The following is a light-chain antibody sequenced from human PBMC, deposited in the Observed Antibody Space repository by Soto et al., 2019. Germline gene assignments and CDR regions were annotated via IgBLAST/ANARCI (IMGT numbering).Light chain of an antibody. CDR2: DAS. CDR3: QQLSSYS. Sequence: IQLTQSPSPLSASVGDRVTITCRASQGIRSYLAWYQQKPGKAPKLLIYDASTLQTGVPSRFSGSGSGTDFTLTISTLQPEDFATYFCQQLSSYSFGGGTKVEIK. CDR1: QGIRSY. J-gene: IGKJ4*01. V-gene: IGKV1-9*01.